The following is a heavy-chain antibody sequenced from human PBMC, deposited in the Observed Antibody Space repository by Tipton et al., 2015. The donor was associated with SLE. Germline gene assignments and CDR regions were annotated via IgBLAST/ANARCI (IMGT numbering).Heavy chain of an antibody. CDR3: ASFRYCDDSGCMQGFDV. Sequence: TLSLTCTVSDVSISSLTYYWGWIPQPPGKGLQWIGNVYYTGKTYYNPSLKSRVTISVDTAKNQFSLKLTSLTAADTAIYYCASFRYCDDSGCMQGFDVWGPGTLAPVSS. V-gene: IGHV4-39*07. CDR2: VYYTGKT. J-gene: IGHJ3*01. CDR1: DVSISSLTYY. D-gene: IGHD3-16*01.